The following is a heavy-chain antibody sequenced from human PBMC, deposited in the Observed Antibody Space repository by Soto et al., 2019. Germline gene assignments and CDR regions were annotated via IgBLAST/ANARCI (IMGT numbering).Heavy chain of an antibody. CDR2: IYYSGLT. V-gene: IGHV4-30-4*08. CDR1: GRSISSGDYY. CDR3: ARQEVDFGSRQYFFDY. J-gene: IGHJ4*02. Sequence: QVQLQASGPGLVKPSQTLSLTCTVSGRSISSGDYYWSWIRQPPGKRLEWIAYIYYSGLTYYSPSLKSRLTISLDTSRTQFPLNLASVTAADTAVYYCARQEVDFGSRQYFFDYWSQGPLVTVSS. D-gene: IGHD3-3*01.